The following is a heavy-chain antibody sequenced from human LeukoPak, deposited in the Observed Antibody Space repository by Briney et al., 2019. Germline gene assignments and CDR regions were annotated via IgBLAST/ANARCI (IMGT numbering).Heavy chain of an antibody. Sequence: GASVKVSRKVSGYTFTDYYMHWVQQAPGKGLEWMGLVDPEDGETIYAEKFQGRVTITADTSTDTAYMELSSLRSEDTAVYYCTTTGYYDSSGYYYWGQGTLVTVSS. D-gene: IGHD3-22*01. CDR1: GYTFTDYY. J-gene: IGHJ4*02. V-gene: IGHV1-69-2*01. CDR3: TTTGYYDSSGYYY. CDR2: VDPEDGET.